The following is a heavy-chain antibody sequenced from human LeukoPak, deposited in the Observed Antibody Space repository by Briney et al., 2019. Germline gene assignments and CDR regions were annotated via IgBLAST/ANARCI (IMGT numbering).Heavy chain of an antibody. V-gene: IGHV3-21*04. CDR2: ISSSSSYI. CDR1: GLTFNNYI. Sequence: GGSLRLSCAASGLTFNNYIMNWVRQAPGKGLEWVSSISSSSSYIYYADSVKGRFTISRGNAKNSLYLQMNSLRSEDTAVYYCARGIRPRVPEDYWGQGTLVTVSS. J-gene: IGHJ4*02. CDR3: ARGIRPRVPEDY. D-gene: IGHD1-14*01.